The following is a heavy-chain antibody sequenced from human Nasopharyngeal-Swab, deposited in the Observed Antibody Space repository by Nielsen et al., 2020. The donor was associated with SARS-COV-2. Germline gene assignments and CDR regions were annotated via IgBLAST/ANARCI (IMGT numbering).Heavy chain of an antibody. D-gene: IGHD3-10*02. CDR3: AKAPRGITMSYFQH. J-gene: IGHJ1*01. V-gene: IGHV3-23*01. Sequence: GESLTISCAASGFTFSSYAMSWVRQAPGKGLEWVSAISGSGGSTYYADSVKGRFTISRDNSKNTLYLQMNSLRAEDTAVYYCAKAPRGITMSYFQHWGQGTLVTVSS. CDR1: GFTFSSYA. CDR2: ISGSGGST.